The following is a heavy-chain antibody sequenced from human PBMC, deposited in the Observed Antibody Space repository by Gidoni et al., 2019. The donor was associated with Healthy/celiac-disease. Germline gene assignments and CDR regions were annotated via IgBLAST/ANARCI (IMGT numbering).Heavy chain of an antibody. CDR2: ISGSGGST. CDR1: GFTFSRYA. V-gene: IGHV3-23*01. D-gene: IGHD3-16*02. J-gene: IGHJ4*02. Sequence: EVQLLESGGGLVQPGGSLRLSCAASGFTFSRYAMGWVSQAPGKGLEWVSAISGSGGSTYYADSVKGRFTISRDNSKNTLYLQMNSLRAEDTAVYYCAKMPTKGSLDYWGQGTLVTVSS. CDR3: AKMPTKGSLDY.